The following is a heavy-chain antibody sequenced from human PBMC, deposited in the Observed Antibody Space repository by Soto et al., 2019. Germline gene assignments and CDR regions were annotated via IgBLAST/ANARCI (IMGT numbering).Heavy chain of an antibody. CDR1: GGSISSGDFY. D-gene: IGHD1-26*01. V-gene: IGHV4-30-4*01. CDR3: ARGDREELPTY. CDR2: IYYSGST. Sequence: SETLSLTCTVSGGSISSGDFYWSWIRQPPGKGLEWIGYIYYSGSTYYNPSLKSRVTISVDTSKNQFSLKLSSVTAADTAVYYCARGDREELPTYWGQGTLVTVSS. J-gene: IGHJ4*02.